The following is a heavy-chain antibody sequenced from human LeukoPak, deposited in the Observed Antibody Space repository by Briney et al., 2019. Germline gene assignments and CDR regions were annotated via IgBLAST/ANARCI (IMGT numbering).Heavy chain of an antibody. J-gene: IGHJ4*02. CDR3: ANLWGSYDY. CDR1: GFTFSSYG. Sequence: GRSLRLSCAASGFTFSSYGMHWVRQAPGKGLEWVAVISYDGSNEYYADSVKGRFTISRDNSKNTLYLQMNSLRAEDTAVYYCANLWGSYDYWGQGTLVTVSS. D-gene: IGHD3-16*01. CDR2: ISYDGSNE. V-gene: IGHV3-30*18.